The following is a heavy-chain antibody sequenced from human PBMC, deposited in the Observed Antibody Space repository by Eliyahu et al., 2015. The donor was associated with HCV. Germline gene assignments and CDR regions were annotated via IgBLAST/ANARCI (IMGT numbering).Heavy chain of an antibody. Sequence: EVQLVESGGGLVQPGGSLRLSCSASGFSFSSYAMHWVRQAPGKGLEYVSALSNNGGSTFYADSVRGRFTISRDNSKNMLYLQMSSLRPEDTAVYYCVKASSAYYYEYWGQGTLVTVSS. CDR3: VKASSAYYYEY. CDR1: GFSFSSYA. V-gene: IGHV3-64D*09. D-gene: IGHD3-22*01. CDR2: LSNNGGST. J-gene: IGHJ4*02.